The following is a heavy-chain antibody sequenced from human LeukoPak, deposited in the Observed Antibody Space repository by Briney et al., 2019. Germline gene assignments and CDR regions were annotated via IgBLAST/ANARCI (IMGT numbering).Heavy chain of an antibody. Sequence: GGSLRLSCAASGFSFRSYAMNWVRQAPGKGLEWVSGISGSGGSTDYADSVRGRFIISRDNSKNTLFLHMNSLRAEDTAVYYCAKTTCMTTYIDHKSFDSWGQGTLVTVSS. CDR1: GFSFRSYA. D-gene: IGHD3-9*01. CDR2: ISGSGGST. J-gene: IGHJ4*02. V-gene: IGHV3-23*01. CDR3: AKTTCMTTYIDHKSFDS.